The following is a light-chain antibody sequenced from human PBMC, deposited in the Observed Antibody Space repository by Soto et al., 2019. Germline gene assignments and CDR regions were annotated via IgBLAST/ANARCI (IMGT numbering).Light chain of an antibody. CDR2: GAS. CDR3: HQYGSSRRS. J-gene: IGKJ1*01. CDR1: QSVSSSY. V-gene: IGKV3-20*01. Sequence: EVVLRRSPRTLSLCPGERATLAWGASQSVSSSYLAWYQQKPGQAPRLLIYGASTRATGVPDRFSGSRSGPHSTLTISRLEPEDFAVYYCHQYGSSRRSFGQGTKVDIK.